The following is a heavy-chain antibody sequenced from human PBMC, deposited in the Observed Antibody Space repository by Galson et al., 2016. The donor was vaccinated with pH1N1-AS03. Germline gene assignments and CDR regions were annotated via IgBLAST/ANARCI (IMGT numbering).Heavy chain of an antibody. Sequence: SLRLSCAASGFTFNIYAMHWVRQTPGKGLEWVSGVGGIDASLYYAESVKGRFTVSRDKSKNTLYLQMNSLRAEDTAVYYCARGSGSPHWFDPWGQGTLVTVSS. V-gene: IGHV3-23*01. CDR3: ARGSGSPHWFDP. CDR1: GFTFNIYA. J-gene: IGHJ5*02. CDR2: VGGIDASL. D-gene: IGHD3-3*01.